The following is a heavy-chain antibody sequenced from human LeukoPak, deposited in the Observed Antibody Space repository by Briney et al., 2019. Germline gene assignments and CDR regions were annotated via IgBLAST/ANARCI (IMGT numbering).Heavy chain of an antibody. Sequence: SETLSLTCTVSGYSISSGYYWGWIRQPPGKGLEWIGSIYHSGSTYYNPSLKSRVTISVDTSKNRFSLKLSSVTAADTAVYYCARAGYSSTEDAFDIWGQGTMVTVSS. D-gene: IGHD6-13*01. V-gene: IGHV4-38-2*02. J-gene: IGHJ3*02. CDR3: ARAGYSSTEDAFDI. CDR2: IYHSGST. CDR1: GYSISSGYY.